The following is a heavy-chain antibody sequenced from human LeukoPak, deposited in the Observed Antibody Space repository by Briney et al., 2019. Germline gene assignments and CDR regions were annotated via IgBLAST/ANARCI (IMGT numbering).Heavy chain of an antibody. D-gene: IGHD4-23*01. V-gene: IGHV3-48*04. J-gene: IGHJ3*02. CDR2: ISSSGSTI. CDR1: GFTFSSYS. CDR3: ARSGGPGAFDI. Sequence: GGSLRLSCAASGFTFSSYSMNWVRQAPGKGLEWVSYISSSGSTIYYADSVKGRFTISRDNAKNSLYLQMNSLRAEDTAVYYCARSGGPGAFDIWGQGTMVTVSS.